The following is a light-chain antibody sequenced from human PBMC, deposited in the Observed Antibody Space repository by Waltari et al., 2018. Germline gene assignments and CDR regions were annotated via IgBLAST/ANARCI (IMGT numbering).Light chain of an antibody. CDR2: SAS. J-gene: IGKJ4*01. Sequence: DIQMTQSPSSLSASVGDSVTITCRASQSISTFLNWYQQKPGKVPRLLIYSASSLQNGVPPRFSGSGSGTDFTLTISNLQPEDFATYYCQQSNSVPLTFGGGTKVEIK. CDR3: QQSNSVPLT. V-gene: IGKV1-39*01. CDR1: QSISTF.